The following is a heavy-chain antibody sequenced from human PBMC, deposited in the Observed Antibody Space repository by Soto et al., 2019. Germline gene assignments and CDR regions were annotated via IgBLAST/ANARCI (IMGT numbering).Heavy chain of an antibody. J-gene: IGHJ4*02. D-gene: IGHD1-1*01. V-gene: IGHV1-46*01. Sequence: QVQLVQSGAEVKNPGASVKVSCKASGYTFTTYYMHWLRQARGQGLEWMGIITPSSGSTRYEQKFQDRVTMTRDTSTSPVYMELSSLRSEDTAVYYCARAESTKTGPIDYWGQGTLVTVSS. CDR2: ITPSSGST. CDR1: GYTFTTYY. CDR3: ARAESTKTGPIDY.